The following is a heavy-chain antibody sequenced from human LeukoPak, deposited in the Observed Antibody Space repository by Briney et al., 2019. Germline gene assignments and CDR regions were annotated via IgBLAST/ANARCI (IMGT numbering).Heavy chain of an antibody. CDR2: IYYSGST. J-gene: IGHJ4*02. Sequence: PSETLSLTCTVSGGSISSSGYYWGWLRQPPGTGLEWVGSIYYSGSTYYNPSLKSRVTISVDTSKNQFSLKLSSVTAADTAVYYCARAPGYYDSSGYSFDHWGQGTLVTVSS. V-gene: IGHV4-39*07. CDR3: ARAPGYYDSSGYSFDH. CDR1: GGSISSSGYY. D-gene: IGHD3-22*01.